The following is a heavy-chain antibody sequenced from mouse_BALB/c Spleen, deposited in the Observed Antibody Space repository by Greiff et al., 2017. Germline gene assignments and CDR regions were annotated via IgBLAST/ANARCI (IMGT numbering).Heavy chain of an antibody. Sequence: QVQLKQSGPGLVAPSQSLSITCTVSGFSLTGYGVNWVRQPPGKGLEWLGMIWGDGSTDYNSALKSRLSISKDNSKSQVFLKMNSLQTDDTARYYCAKLREGLRLWYFDVWGAGTTVTVSA. CDR2: IWGDGST. V-gene: IGHV2-6-7*01. J-gene: IGHJ1*01. D-gene: IGHD2-4*01. CDR3: AKLREGLRLWYFDV. CDR1: GFSLTGYG.